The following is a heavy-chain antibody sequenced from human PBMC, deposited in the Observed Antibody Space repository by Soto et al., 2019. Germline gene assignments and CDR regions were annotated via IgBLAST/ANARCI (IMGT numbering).Heavy chain of an antibody. J-gene: IGHJ3*02. D-gene: IGHD6-19*01. Sequence: SETLSLTCTVSGGSFSSGDYYWSWVRQPPGKGLEWIGYIYYTGSTFNNPSLKSRVSISIDRSKNQFSLKLSSVTAADTAVYYCARGGAGSRHPDDAFDIWGQGTMVTVSS. V-gene: IGHV4-30-4*01. CDR1: GGSFSSGDYY. CDR2: IYYTGST. CDR3: ARGGAGSRHPDDAFDI.